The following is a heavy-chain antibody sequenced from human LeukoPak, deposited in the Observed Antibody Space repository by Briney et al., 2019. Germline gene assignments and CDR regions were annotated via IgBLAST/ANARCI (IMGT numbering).Heavy chain of an antibody. D-gene: IGHD3-10*01. V-gene: IGHV4-4*07. J-gene: IGHJ6*03. CDR2: IYTSGST. CDR3: ARDHVVRGVRTFDYYYYYMDV. Sequence: SETLSLTCTVSGGSISSYYWSWIRQPAGKGLEWIGRIYTSGSTNYNPSLKSRVTMSVDTSKNQFSLKLSSVTAADTAVYYCARDHVVRGVRTFDYYYYYMDVWGKGTRSPSP. CDR1: GGSISSYY.